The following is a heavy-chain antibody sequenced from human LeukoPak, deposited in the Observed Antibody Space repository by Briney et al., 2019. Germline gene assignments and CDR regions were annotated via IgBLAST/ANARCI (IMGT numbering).Heavy chain of an antibody. CDR3: ARVSSGNSGDAFDI. D-gene: IGHD4-23*01. J-gene: IGHJ3*02. CDR2: INPNSGGT. CDR1: GYTFTGYY. Sequence: ASVKVSCKASGYTFTGYYMHWVRQAPGQGLEWMGWINPNSGGTNYAQKFQGRVTMTTDTSTSTAYMELRSLRSDDTAVYYCARVSSGNSGDAFDIWGQGTMVTVSS. V-gene: IGHV1-2*02.